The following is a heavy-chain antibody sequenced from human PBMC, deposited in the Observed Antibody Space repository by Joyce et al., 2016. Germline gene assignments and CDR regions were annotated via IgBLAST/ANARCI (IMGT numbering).Heavy chain of an antibody. Sequence: EVQLVQSGAEVKKPGESLKISCKDFGHKFTTYWVAWVRQLPGKGLEWMGIIYPGDSDTRYSPAFQGQVTFSAYRSTSTAYLHLSSLKVSDTATYYCARTTRDSLDSWGQGTLVTVSS. D-gene: IGHD4-11*01. V-gene: IGHV5-51*01. CDR3: ARTTRDSLDS. CDR2: IYPGDSDT. J-gene: IGHJ4*02. CDR1: GHKFTTYW.